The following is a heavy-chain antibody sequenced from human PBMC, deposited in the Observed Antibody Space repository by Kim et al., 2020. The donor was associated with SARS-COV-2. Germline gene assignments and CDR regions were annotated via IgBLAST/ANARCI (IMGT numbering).Heavy chain of an antibody. D-gene: IGHD2-21*01. Sequence: GGSLRLSCAASGFTFSSYWMSWVRQAPGKGLEWVANIKQDGSEKYYVDSVKGRFTISRDNAKNTLYLQMNSLRAEDTAVYYCARESYCGGDCYWGDAFDIWGQGTMVTVSS. CDR2: IKQDGSEK. V-gene: IGHV3-7*01. CDR1: GFTFSSYW. CDR3: ARESYCGGDCYWGDAFDI. J-gene: IGHJ3*02.